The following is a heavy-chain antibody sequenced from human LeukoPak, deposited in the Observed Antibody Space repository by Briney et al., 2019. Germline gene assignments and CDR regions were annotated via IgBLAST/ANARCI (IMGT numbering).Heavy chain of an antibody. CDR3: LRRDRHLFDF. CDR2: IGNTGRTI. CDR1: GFTFSSYE. Sequence: GGSLRLSCAASGFTFSSYEMNWVRQAPGRGLEWVSYIGNTGRTIYYTDSVKGRFTISRDNAKNSLYLQMNSLRAEDTAIYYHLRRDRHLFDFGTQGTLHTVS. V-gene: IGHV3-48*03. J-gene: IGHJ4*02.